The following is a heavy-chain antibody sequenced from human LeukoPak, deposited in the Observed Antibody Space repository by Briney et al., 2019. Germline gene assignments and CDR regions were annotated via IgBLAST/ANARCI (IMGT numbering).Heavy chain of an antibody. J-gene: IGHJ5*02. CDR1: GGSISGYY. CDR2: IYTSGST. Sequence: SETLSLTCTVSGGSISGYYWSWIRQPSGKGLEWIGRIYTSGSTNYNPSLKSRVTMSVDTSKSQFSLKVSSVTAADTAVYYCARGTEYSSYWFDPWGQGTLVTVSS. D-gene: IGHD6-6*01. V-gene: IGHV4-4*07. CDR3: ARGTEYSSYWFDP.